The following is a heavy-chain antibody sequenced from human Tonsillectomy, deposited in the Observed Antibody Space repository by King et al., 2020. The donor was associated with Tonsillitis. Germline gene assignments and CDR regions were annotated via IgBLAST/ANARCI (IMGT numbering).Heavy chain of an antibody. CDR2: IYPGDSDT. CDR3: ARPKVAGSRGFGAVEI. Sequence: QLVQSGAEVKKPGGSLKISCKGSGYSFTSYWIGWVRQMPGKGLEWMGIIYPGDSDTRYSPSFQGQATIPADKSISTDYLEWSSRKASDTAIYYCARPKVAGSRGFGAVEIWGQGTMVTVSS. V-gene: IGHV5-51*01. J-gene: IGHJ3*02. CDR1: GYSFTSYW. D-gene: IGHD6-19*01.